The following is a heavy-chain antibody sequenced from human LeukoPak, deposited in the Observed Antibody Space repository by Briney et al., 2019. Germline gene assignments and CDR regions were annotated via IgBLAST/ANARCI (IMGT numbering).Heavy chain of an antibody. CDR2: ICYSGST. CDR1: GGSISSSSYY. V-gene: IGHV4-39*07. J-gene: IGHJ4*02. CDR3: ARGQSIVVVPAHFDY. Sequence: SETLSLTCTVSGGSISSSSYYWGWIRQPPGKGLEWIGSICYSGSTYYNPSLKSRVTISVDTSKNQFSLKLSSVTAADTAVYYCARGQSIVVVPAHFDYWGQGTLVTVSS. D-gene: IGHD2-2*01.